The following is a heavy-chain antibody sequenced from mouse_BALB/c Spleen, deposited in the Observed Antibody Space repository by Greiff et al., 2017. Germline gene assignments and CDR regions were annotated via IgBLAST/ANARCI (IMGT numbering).Heavy chain of an antibody. D-gene: IGHD1-1*01. J-gene: IGHJ3*01. V-gene: IGHV1-5*01. Sequence: EVQLQQSGTVLARPGASVKMSCKASGYSFTSYWMHWVKQRPGQGLEWIGAIYPGNSDTSYNQKFKGKAKLTAVTSASTAYMELSSLTNEDSAVYYCTRENGSSWFAYWGQGTLVTVSA. CDR3: TRENGSSWFAY. CDR1: GYSFTSYW. CDR2: IYPGNSDT.